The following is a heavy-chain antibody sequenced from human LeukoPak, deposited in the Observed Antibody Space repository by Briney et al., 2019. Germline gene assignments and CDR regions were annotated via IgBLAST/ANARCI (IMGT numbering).Heavy chain of an antibody. CDR3: ARDKKHSYGRYFDH. CDR1: GDSIGTYH. V-gene: IGHV4-59*01. J-gene: IGHJ4*02. Sequence: SETVSLTCSVSGDSIGTYHWNWIRKPPGRGLEWIGYMQSTGNSNYNPSLRSRVTMFVDTSKNQVALILRSVTAADTAVYFCARDKKHSYGRYFDHWGQGALVTVSS. D-gene: IGHD3-16*01. CDR2: MQSTGNS.